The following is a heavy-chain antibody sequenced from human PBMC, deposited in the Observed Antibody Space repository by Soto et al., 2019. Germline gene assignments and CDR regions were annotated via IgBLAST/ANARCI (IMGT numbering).Heavy chain of an antibody. V-gene: IGHV3-74*01. CDR1: GFTFSSYW. CDR3: AREGCSSTSCYLPLLLGSYSGMDV. D-gene: IGHD2-2*01. Sequence: GESLKISCAASGFTFSSYWMHWVRQAPGKGLVWVSRINSDGSSTSYADSVKVRFTISRDNAKTTLYLQMNSLRAEDTAVYYGAREGCSSTSCYLPLLLGSYSGMDVWGQGTTVTVSA. J-gene: IGHJ6*01. CDR2: INSDGSST.